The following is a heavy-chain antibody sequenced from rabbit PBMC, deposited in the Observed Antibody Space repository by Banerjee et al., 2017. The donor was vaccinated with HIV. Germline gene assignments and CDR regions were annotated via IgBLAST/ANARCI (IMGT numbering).Heavy chain of an antibody. J-gene: IGHJ4*01. D-gene: IGHD4-1*01. CDR3: ARDLAGVIGWNFNL. CDR2: MNAGTSGSN. Sequence: QEQLEESGGDLVKPEGSLTLTCTASGFSFSNKYVMCWVRQAPGKGLEWIGCMNAGTSGSNYYARWAKGRFTISKTSSTTVTLQMTSLTAADTATYFCARDLAGVIGWNFNLWGPGTLVTVS. CDR1: GFSFSNKYV. V-gene: IGHV1S45*01.